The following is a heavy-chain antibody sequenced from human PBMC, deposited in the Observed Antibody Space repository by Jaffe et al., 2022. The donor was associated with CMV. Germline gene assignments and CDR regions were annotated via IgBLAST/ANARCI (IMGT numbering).Heavy chain of an antibody. D-gene: IGHD5-12*01. CDR1: GGSISSSSYC. V-gene: IGHV4-39*01. J-gene: IGHJ6*03. CDR3: ARHGTRKRVATMLPNYTDV. Sequence: QLQLQESGPGLVKPSETLSLTCAVSGGSISSSSYCWGWIRQPPGKGLEWIGSIYYSGSTYYNPSLKSRVTISVDPSKTHFSLKVNSVTAADTAVYYCARHGTRKRVATMLPNYTDVWGKGTTVTVSS. CDR2: IYYSGST.